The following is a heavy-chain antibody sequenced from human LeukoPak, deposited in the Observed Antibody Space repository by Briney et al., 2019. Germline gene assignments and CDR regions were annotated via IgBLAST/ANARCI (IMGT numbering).Heavy chain of an antibody. CDR3: AKDSDTGCSTSCYAQH. D-gene: IGHD2-2*01. V-gene: IGHV3-11*04. Sequence: KPGGSLRLSCAASGFIFSDYYMGWIRQAPGKGLEWVSYISNRNNIIYYADSVKGRFTISRDNAKNSLYLQMNSLRAEDTAVYYCAKDSDTGCSTSCYAQHWGQGTLVTVSS. J-gene: IGHJ1*01. CDR2: ISNRNNII. CDR1: GFIFSDYY.